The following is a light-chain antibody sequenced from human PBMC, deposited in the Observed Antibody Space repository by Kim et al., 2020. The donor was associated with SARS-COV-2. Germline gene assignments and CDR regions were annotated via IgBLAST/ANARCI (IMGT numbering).Light chain of an antibody. CDR2: AAS. CDR3: QQTYISPFT. V-gene: IGKV1-39*01. CDR1: QNINSH. J-gene: IGKJ3*01. Sequence: ASVGERVTSTCRTSQNINSHLNWYHQKPGRAPKLLIYAASTLQGGVPSRFSGSGSETDFTLTISSLQPEDFATYFCQQTYISPFTFGPGTKVDIK.